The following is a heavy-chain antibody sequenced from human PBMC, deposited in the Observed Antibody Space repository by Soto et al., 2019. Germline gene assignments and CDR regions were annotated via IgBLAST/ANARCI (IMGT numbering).Heavy chain of an antibody. V-gene: IGHV4-30-4*01. J-gene: IGHJ5*02. CDR1: GGSISSGDYY. CDR3: ARDRPYYDILTGPSGFDP. D-gene: IGHD3-9*01. CDR2: IYYSGST. Sequence: SETLSLTCTVSGGSISSGDYYWSWIRQPPGKGLEWIGYIYYSGSTYYNPSLKSRVTISVDTSKNQFSLKLSSVTAADTAVYSCARDRPYYDILTGPSGFDPWGQGTRVTVSS.